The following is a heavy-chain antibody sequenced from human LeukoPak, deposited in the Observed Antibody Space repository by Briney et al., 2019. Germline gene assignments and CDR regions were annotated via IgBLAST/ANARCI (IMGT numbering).Heavy chain of an antibody. Sequence: SGPTLVNPTETLTLTCTVSGFSLSNARVGVSWIRQPPGKALEWLAYIFSNDEKSYSTSLRSRLTISKYTSKSQVVLTMTNMDPVDTATYYCARITLGGYFDYWGQGTLVTVSS. CDR3: ARITLGGYFDY. CDR2: IFSNDEK. J-gene: IGHJ4*02. V-gene: IGHV2-26*01. CDR1: GFSLSNARVG. D-gene: IGHD3-16*01.